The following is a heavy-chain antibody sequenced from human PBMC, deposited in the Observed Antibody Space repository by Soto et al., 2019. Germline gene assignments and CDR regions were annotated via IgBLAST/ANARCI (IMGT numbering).Heavy chain of an antibody. Sequence: QITLKESGPTLVKPTQTLTLTCSFSGLSLSTSGEAVGWIRQPPGKALEWLALIYWDDDKFFNPTLKTRLTHSKDTSKNQVVLTLTNMDPVDTATYSCAHYVSASPAGWFDPWGQGVLVTVSS. V-gene: IGHV2-5*02. CDR3: AHYVSASPAGWFDP. CDR2: IYWDDDK. CDR1: GLSLSTSGEA. D-gene: IGHD6-25*01. J-gene: IGHJ5*02.